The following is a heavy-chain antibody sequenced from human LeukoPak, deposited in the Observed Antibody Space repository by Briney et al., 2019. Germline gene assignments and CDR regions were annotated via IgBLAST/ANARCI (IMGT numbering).Heavy chain of an antibody. CDR1: GYFFTSYW. J-gene: IGHJ3*02. V-gene: IGHV5-51*01. D-gene: IGHD1/OR15-1a*01. Sequence: GESLKISCQGSGYFFTSYWIAWVRQVPEKRLEWKGIIYPGDSRVRYSPSFQGQVTISADKYISTAYLHWSSLKASDTAMYYCASQALNTDAFDIWGQGTMVTVSS. CDR2: IYPGDSRV. CDR3: ASQALNTDAFDI.